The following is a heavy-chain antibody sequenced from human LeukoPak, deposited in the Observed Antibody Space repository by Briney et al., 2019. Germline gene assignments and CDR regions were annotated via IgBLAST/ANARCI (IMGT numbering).Heavy chain of an antibody. CDR3: AKPTYGEEIYDY. Sequence: PGRSLRLSCAASGFTFSSYGMHWVRQAPGKGLEWVAFILHDGSNKYYADSVKGRFTISRDNSKNTLLLQMNSLRAEDTAVYYCAKPTYGEEIYDYWGQGTLVTVSS. J-gene: IGHJ4*02. CDR2: ILHDGSNK. V-gene: IGHV3-30*18. CDR1: GFTFSSYG. D-gene: IGHD3-3*01.